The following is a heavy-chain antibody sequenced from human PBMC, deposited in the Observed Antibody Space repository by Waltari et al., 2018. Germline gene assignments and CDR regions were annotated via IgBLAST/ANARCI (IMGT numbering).Heavy chain of an antibody. CDR3: ARGSGGLRLGELSILWYP. D-gene: IGHD3-16*02. CDR1: GGSISSYY. J-gene: IGHJ5*02. Sequence: QVQLQESGPGLVKPSETLSLTCTVSGGSISSYYWSWIRQPPGKGLEWIGYIYYSGSTNYNPSLKSRVTISVDTSKNQFSLKLSSVTAADTAVYYCARGSGGLRLGELSILWYPWGQGTLVTVSS. V-gene: IGHV4-59*01. CDR2: IYYSGST.